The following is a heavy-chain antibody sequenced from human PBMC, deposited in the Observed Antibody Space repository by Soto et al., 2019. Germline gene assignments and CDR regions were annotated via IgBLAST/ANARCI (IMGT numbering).Heavy chain of an antibody. V-gene: IGHV3-23*01. Sequence: EVQLLESGGGLVQPGGSLTLSCAASGFTFSSYAMSWVRQAPAQGLQWVSGISGSGGSTYYADSVKGRFTISRDSSKNKLYLQMDSLRVEDTAVYYCAKKTDSSSPWGALDIWGQGTMVSV. CDR2: ISGSGGST. D-gene: IGHD6-19*01. J-gene: IGHJ3*02. CDR1: GFTFSSYA. CDR3: AKKTDSSSPWGALDI.